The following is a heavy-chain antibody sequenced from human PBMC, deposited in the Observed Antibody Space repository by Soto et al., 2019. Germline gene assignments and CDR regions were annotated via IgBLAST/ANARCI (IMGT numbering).Heavy chain of an antibody. D-gene: IGHD3-9*01. J-gene: IGHJ5*02. V-gene: IGHV1-46*03. CDR3: ARDSKYYDILTVYYLDP. CDR1: GYTFTSYY. Sequence: QVQLVQSGAEVKKPGASVKVSCKASGYTFTSYYMHWVRQAPGQGLEWMGIINPSGGSTSYAKKFQGRVYMTRHTSTSTVYMELSSLRSEDTAVYYCARDSKYYDILTVYYLDPWGQGTLVTVSS. CDR2: INPSGGST.